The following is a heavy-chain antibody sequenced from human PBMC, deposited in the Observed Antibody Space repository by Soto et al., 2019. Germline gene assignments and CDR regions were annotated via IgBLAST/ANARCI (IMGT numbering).Heavy chain of an antibody. CDR2: ISTNGGST. CDR1: GFTFSSYA. D-gene: IGHD3-10*01. CDR3: ARAGFWYGSGIYGYGIDV. Sequence: EVQLVESGGGLVQPGGSLRLSCAASGFTFSSYAMHWVSQAPGKGLEYFSAISTNGGSTYYANSVKGRFTISRDNSKNTLYLQMGSLRVEDMAVYYCARAGFWYGSGIYGYGIDVWGQGTTVTVSS. V-gene: IGHV3-64*01. J-gene: IGHJ6*02.